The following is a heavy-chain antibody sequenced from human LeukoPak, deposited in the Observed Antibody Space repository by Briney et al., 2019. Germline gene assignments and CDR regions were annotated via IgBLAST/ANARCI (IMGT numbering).Heavy chain of an antibody. V-gene: IGHV4-61*02. CDR3: ARDSGIQLCDY. D-gene: IGHD5-18*01. CDR2: IYTSGST. J-gene: IGHJ4*02. CDR1: GGSIGSGSYY. Sequence: SQTLSLTCTVSGGSIGSGSYYWSWIRQPAGKGLEWIGRIYTSGSTNYNPSLKRRVTISVDTSKNQFSLKLSSVTAADTAVYYCARDSGIQLCDYWGQGTLVTVSS.